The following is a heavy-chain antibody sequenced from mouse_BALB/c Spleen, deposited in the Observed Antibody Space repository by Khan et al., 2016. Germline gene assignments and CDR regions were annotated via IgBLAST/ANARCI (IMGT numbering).Heavy chain of an antibody. J-gene: IGHJ2*01. D-gene: IGHD1-2*01. CDR3: ARSLLRVRTDY. Sequence: QVQLQPSGAELVRPGTSVKISCKASGYTFTNYWLGWVKQRPGHGLEWIGDIYPGGDYINYNEKFKGKATLTADTSSSTAYMQLSSLTAEDSAFYFCARSLLRVRTDYWGQGTTLTVSS. V-gene: IGHV1-63*02. CDR2: IYPGGDYI. CDR1: GYTFTNYW.